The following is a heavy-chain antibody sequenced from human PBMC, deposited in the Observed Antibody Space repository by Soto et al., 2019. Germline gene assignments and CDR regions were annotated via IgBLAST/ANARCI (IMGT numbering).Heavy chain of an antibody. CDR3: ARDASLYSRGAYYDH. D-gene: IGHD4-4*01. J-gene: IGHJ4*02. CDR2: ISYTGANQ. CDR1: GFTFSTYA. Sequence: QVRLVESGGGAVQPGDSLRLSCDASGFTFSTYALHWVRQAPGKGLEWVAFISYTGANQYYADSVKGRFTVSRDNSKNIASLQMTSLKPEDSAVYCARDASLYSRGAYYDHWGQGTLVTVSS. V-gene: IGHV3-30-3*01.